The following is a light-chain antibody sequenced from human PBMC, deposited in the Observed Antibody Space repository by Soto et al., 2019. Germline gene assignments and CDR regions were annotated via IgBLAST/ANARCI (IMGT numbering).Light chain of an antibody. Sequence: QSVLTQPASVSGSPGQSITISCTGTSSDVGGYNYVSWYQQHPGKAPKLMIYDVSNRPSGVSNRFSGSKSGNTASLTISGLQAEHEADYYCRSYTSSSTHVVFGPGTKLTVL. V-gene: IGLV2-14*01. CDR1: SSDVGGYNY. CDR3: RSYTSSSTHVV. CDR2: DVS. J-gene: IGLJ2*01.